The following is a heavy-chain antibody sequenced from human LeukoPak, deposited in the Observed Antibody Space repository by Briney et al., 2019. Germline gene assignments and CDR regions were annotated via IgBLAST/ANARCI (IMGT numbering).Heavy chain of an antibody. V-gene: IGHV6-1*01. D-gene: IGHD3-10*01. CDR2: AYYRSKWYI. J-gene: IGHJ4*02. CDR3: ARGAVRGGTNFDY. CDR1: GDSVSGSPAV. Sequence: SPTLSLTCAISGDSVSGSPAVWNWIRQSPSRGLEWLGRAYYRSKWYIDYAVSVKGRITITPDTSKNQFSLQLNSVTPEDTAVYYCARGAVRGGTNFDYWGQGPSSPSPQ.